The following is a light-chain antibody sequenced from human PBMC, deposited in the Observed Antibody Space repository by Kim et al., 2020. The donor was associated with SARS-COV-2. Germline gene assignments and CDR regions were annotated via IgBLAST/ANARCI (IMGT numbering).Light chain of an antibody. V-gene: IGLV2-14*03. CDR3: SSYTPSSTLLYV. Sequence: QSALTQPASVSGSPGQSITISCTGSSSDVGGYNYVSWYQQHPGKAPKLMIYDVSNRPSGISNRFSGSKSGNTASLTISGLQAEDEADYYCSSYTPSSTLLYVFGAGTKVTVL. CDR2: DVS. CDR1: SSDVGGYNY. J-gene: IGLJ1*01.